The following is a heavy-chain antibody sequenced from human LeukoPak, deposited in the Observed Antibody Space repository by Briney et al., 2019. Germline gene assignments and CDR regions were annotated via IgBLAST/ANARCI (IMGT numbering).Heavy chain of an antibody. CDR2: IKQDGSQK. J-gene: IGHJ4*02. CDR3: ARDKSYGDSSDY. V-gene: IGHV3-7*01. CDR1: GFTFSSYW. D-gene: IGHD4-17*01. Sequence: GSLRLSCAASGFTFSSYWMSWVRQAPGKGLEWVANIKQDGSQKYYVDSVKGRFTISRDNAKNSLYLQMNSLRAEDTAVYFCARDKSYGDSSDYWGQGTLVTVSS.